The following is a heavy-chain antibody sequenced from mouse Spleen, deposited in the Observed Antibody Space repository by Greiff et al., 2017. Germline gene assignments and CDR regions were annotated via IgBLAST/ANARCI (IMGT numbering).Heavy chain of an antibody. CDR3: ARYRSYFDY. D-gene: IGHD2-14*01. V-gene: IGHV5-9-3*01. CDR1: GFTFSSYA. Sequence: EVQGVESGGGLVKVGGSLKLSCAASGFTFSSYAMSWVRQTPEKRLEWVATISSGGGNAYYPDSVKGRFTISRDNAKNTLYLQMSSLKSEDTAMYYCARYRSYFDYWGQGTTLTVSS. J-gene: IGHJ2*01. CDR2: ISSGGGNA.